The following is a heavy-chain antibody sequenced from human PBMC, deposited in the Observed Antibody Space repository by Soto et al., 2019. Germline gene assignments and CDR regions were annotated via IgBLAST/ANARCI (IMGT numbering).Heavy chain of an antibody. Sequence: QVQLVQSGAEVQKPGSSVKVSCKASGGTFSRNAISWVRQAPGQGLEWMGGIIPLFGKANYAQKFQGRVTITADESTSTAYMELSSLRSEDTAVYYCARDGTLYDSSGYYYLYWGQGTLVTVSS. CDR3: ARDGTLYDSSGYYYLY. J-gene: IGHJ4*02. V-gene: IGHV1-69*01. CDR2: IIPLFGKA. CDR1: GGTFSRNA. D-gene: IGHD3-22*01.